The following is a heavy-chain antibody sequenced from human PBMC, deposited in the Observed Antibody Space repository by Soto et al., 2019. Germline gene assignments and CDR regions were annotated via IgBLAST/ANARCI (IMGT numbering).Heavy chain of an antibody. CDR3: ARGSRRAAEYGMDV. CDR2: INPNSGGT. V-gene: IGHV1-2*04. D-gene: IGHD2-2*01. Sequence: ASVKVSCKASGYTFTGYYMHWARQAPGQGLEWMGWINPNSGGTNYAQKFQGCVTITRDTSISTAYMELSRLRSDDTAVYYCARGSRRAAEYGMDVWGQGTTVTVSS. CDR1: GYTFTGYY. J-gene: IGHJ6*02.